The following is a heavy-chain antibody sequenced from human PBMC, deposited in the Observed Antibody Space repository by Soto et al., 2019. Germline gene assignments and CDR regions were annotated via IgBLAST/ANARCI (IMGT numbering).Heavy chain of an antibody. CDR2: INGDGSGT. D-gene: IGHD3-10*01. V-gene: IGHV3-74*01. J-gene: IGHJ4*02. CDR3: ARGIFGSGTANDY. Sequence: EVQLVESGGGLVRPGGSLRLYCAASGFTFSGSWMHWVRQAPGKGLVWVSRINGDGSGTSYADFVKGRFTISRDDAKNTLFLQMNVLRAEDTAVYYCARGIFGSGTANDYWGQGTLVTVSS. CDR1: GFTFSGSW.